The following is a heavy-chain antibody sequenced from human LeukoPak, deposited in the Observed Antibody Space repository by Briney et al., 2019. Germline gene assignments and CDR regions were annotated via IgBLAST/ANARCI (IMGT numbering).Heavy chain of an antibody. CDR1: GYTFTSYF. Sequence: ASVKVSFKASGYTFTSYFLHWVRQAPGQGLEWIGVINPSGGSPSYAQKLEGRVMMTRDTSTSTVYMELTSLRSEDTAEYYCARASVTRGDAFDIWGQGTTVTVRS. CDR2: INPSGGSP. J-gene: IGHJ3*02. D-gene: IGHD1-1*01. V-gene: IGHV1-46*04. CDR3: ARASVTRGDAFDI.